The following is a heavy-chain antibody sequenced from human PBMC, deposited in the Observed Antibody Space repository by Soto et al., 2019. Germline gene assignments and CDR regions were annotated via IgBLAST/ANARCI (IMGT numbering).Heavy chain of an antibody. CDR2: INPNSGGT. D-gene: IGHD2-8*01. Sequence: GASVKVSCKASGYTFTGYYMHWVRQAPGQGLEWMGWINPNSGGTNYAQKFQGWVTMTRDTSISTAYMELSRLRSDDTAVYYCARGLRYCTNGVCSNFDYRGQGTLVTVSS. CDR3: ARGLRYCTNGVCSNFDY. CDR1: GYTFTGYY. V-gene: IGHV1-2*04. J-gene: IGHJ4*02.